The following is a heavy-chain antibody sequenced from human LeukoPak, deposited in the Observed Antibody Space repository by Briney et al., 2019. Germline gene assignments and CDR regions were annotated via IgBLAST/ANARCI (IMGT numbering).Heavy chain of an antibody. J-gene: IGHJ4*02. D-gene: IGHD6-13*01. Sequence: DSVKGRFTISRDNSKNTLYLQMNSLRAEDTAVYYCAKVKGMYSSSTFDYWGQGTLVTVSS. CDR3: AKVKGMYSSSTFDY. V-gene: IGHV3-30*02.